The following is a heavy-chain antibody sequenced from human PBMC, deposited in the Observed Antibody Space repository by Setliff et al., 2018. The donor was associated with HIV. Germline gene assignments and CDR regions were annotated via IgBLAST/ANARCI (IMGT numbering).Heavy chain of an antibody. CDR1: GFTFSSYG. CDR3: AKSYYDYVWGSFDY. D-gene: IGHD3-16*01. J-gene: IGHJ4*02. Sequence: PGGSLRLSCAASGFTFSSYGMHWVRQAPGKGLEWVAFIRYDGSNKYYADSVKGRFTISRDNSKNTLYLQMNSLRAEDTAVYYCAKSYYDYVWGSFDYWGQGTLVTVSS. CDR2: IRYDGSNK. V-gene: IGHV3-30*02.